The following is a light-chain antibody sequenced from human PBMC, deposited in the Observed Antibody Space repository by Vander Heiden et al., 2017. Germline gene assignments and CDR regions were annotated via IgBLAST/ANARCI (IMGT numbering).Light chain of an antibody. CDR3: QHDYDYSWT. CDR1: QNIDNW. J-gene: IGKJ1*01. V-gene: IGKV1-5*03. CDR2: KAS. Sequence: DIQMTQSPSTLSASVGDRVTITCRASQNIDNWLAWFQQKPGKAPKVLVSKASFLETGVPSRFSGSRSGTEFTLTISSLQPDDFATYYCQHDYDYSWTFGQGTKV.